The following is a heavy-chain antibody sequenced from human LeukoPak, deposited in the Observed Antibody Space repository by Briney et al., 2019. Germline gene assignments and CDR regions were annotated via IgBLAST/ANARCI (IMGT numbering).Heavy chain of an antibody. J-gene: IGHJ5*02. D-gene: IGHD3-3*01. V-gene: IGHV3-9*01. CDR2: ISWNSGSI. CDR1: GFTFDDYA. Sequence: GGSLRLSCAASGFTFDDYAMHWVRQAPGKGLEWVSGISWNSGSIGYADSVKGRFTISRDNSKNTLYLQMNSLRAEDTAVYYCANSPGDFWSGFVSWGQGTLVTVSS. CDR3: ANSPGDFWSGFVS.